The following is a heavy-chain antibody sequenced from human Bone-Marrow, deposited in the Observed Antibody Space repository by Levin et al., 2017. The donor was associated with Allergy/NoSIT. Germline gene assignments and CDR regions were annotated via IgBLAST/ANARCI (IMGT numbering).Heavy chain of an antibody. V-gene: IGHV4-59*08. CDR2: IYYTGST. D-gene: IGHD4-23*01. CDR3: ARQLDGNSFRYFDL. J-gene: IGHJ2*01. Sequence: PSETLSLTCTVSGGSISTYYWSWIRQPPGKGLEWIAYIYYTGSTNYNPSLKSRVTISVDTSKNQFSLKLSSVTAADTAVYFCARQLDGNSFRYFDLWGRGTLVTVSS. CDR1: GGSISTYY.